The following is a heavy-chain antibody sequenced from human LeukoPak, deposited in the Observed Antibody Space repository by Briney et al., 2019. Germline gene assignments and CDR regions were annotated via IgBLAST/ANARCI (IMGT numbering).Heavy chain of an antibody. CDR2: INHSGST. CDR3: ARDGLSSGWSFDY. J-gene: IGHJ4*02. Sequence: PSETLSLTCAVYGGSFSGYYWSWIRQPPGKGLEWIGEINHSGSTNYNPSLKSRVTTSVDTSKSQFSLKLSSVTAADTAVYYCARDGLSSGWSFDYWGQGTLVTVSS. V-gene: IGHV4-34*01. CDR1: GGSFSGYY. D-gene: IGHD6-19*01.